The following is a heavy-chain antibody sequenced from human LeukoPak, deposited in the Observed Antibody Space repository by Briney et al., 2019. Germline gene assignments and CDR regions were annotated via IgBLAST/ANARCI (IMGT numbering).Heavy chain of an antibody. V-gene: IGHV3-23*01. CDR3: AKDPYYDSSGYSRSGVIVLAYFDY. CDR1: GFTFSSYA. D-gene: IGHD3-22*01. J-gene: IGHJ4*02. CDR2: ISGSGGST. Sequence: GGSLSLSCAASGFTFSSYAMSWVRQAPGKGLEGVSAISGSGGSTYYADSAKGRFTISSDNSKNTLYLQMNSLRAEDTAVYYCAKDPYYDSSGYSRSGVIVLAYFDYWGQGTLVTVSS.